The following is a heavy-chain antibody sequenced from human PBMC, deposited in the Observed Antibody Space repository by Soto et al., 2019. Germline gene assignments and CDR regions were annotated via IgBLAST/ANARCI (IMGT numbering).Heavy chain of an antibody. CDR1: GFTFSSYG. J-gene: IGHJ4*02. D-gene: IGHD3-22*01. CDR3: AKDPRYYYDSSGDYPPNYYFDY. V-gene: IGHV3-33*06. Sequence: PGGSLRLSCAASGFTFSSYGMHWVRQAPGKGLEWVAVIWYDGSNKYYADSVKGRFTISRDNSKNTLYLQMNSLRAEDTAVYYCAKDPRYYYDSSGDYPPNYYFDYWGQGTLVTVSS. CDR2: IWYDGSNK.